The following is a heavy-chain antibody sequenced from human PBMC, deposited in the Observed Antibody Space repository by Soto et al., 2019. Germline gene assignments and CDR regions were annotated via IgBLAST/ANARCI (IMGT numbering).Heavy chain of an antibody. CDR2: ISGFNGNT. J-gene: IGHJ6*03. CDR1: GYSFTNYG. CDR3: ARDRGVAPPVAGNTHYYYYMDV. D-gene: IGHD6-19*01. Sequence: QDQLVQSGAEVKKPGASVTVSCKASGYSFTNYGITWVRQAPGQGLEWMGWISGFNGNTHYAQKLQCRVTMTTDASTSTAYMELRSLRSDDTDVYYCARDRGVAPPVAGNTHYYYYMDVWGTGTTVTVSS. V-gene: IGHV1-18*01.